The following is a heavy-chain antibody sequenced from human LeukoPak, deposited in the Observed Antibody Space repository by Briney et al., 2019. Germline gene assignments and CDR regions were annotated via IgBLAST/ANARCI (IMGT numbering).Heavy chain of an antibody. CDR2: ISSSGST. D-gene: IGHD3-10*01. J-gene: IGHJ6*03. V-gene: IGHV4-61*02. Sequence: SSETLSLTCTVSGDSISSGDYYWSWIRQPAGKGLEWIGRISSSGSTNYNPSLKSRVTISVDTSKNQFSLKLSSVTAVDRAVYYCARGAMVRGIQYYMDVWGKGTTVTISS. CDR1: GDSISSGDYY. CDR3: ARGAMVRGIQYYMDV.